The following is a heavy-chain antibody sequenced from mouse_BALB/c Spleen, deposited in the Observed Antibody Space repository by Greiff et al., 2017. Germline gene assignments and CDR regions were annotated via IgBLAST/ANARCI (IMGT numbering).Heavy chain of an antibody. J-gene: IGHJ4*01. D-gene: IGHD1-1*01. CDR1: GFTFTDYY. CDR3: ARDYGNYAMDY. Sequence: DVMLVESGGGLVQPGGSLRLSCATSGFTFTDYYMSWVRQPPGKALGWLGFIRNKANGYTTEYSASVKGRFTITRDNSQSILYLQMNTLSAEDSATYYCARDYGNYAMDYWGQGTSVTVSS. CDR2: IRNKANGYTT. V-gene: IGHV7-3*02.